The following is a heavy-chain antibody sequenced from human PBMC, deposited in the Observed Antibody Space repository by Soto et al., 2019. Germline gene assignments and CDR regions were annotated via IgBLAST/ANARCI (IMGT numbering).Heavy chain of an antibody. CDR1: GYTFTCNS. CDR3: ARDPRTTTGDY. Sequence: VKVSCKDSGYTFTCNSISWARQAPGQGLEWMGWISAYNGNTNYAQKLQGRVTMTTDTSTSTAYMELRSLRSDDTAVYYCARDPRTTTGDYWGQGTLVTVSS. V-gene: IGHV1-18*01. J-gene: IGHJ4*02. CDR2: ISAYNGNT. D-gene: IGHD4-17*01.